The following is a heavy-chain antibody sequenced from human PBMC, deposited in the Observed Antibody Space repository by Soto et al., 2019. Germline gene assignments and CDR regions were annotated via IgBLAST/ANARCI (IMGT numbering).Heavy chain of an antibody. Sequence: SETLSLTCTVSGGSIRSYYWSWIRQLPGKGLEWIGYIYYSGSTSYNPSLKSRVTMSVDTSQNQFSLRLTSVTAADTAIYYCARNRYYDSTGYLDYWGQGTLVTVSS. CDR2: IYYSGST. V-gene: IGHV4-59*01. CDR1: GGSIRSYY. CDR3: ARNRYYDSTGYLDY. D-gene: IGHD3-22*01. J-gene: IGHJ4*02.